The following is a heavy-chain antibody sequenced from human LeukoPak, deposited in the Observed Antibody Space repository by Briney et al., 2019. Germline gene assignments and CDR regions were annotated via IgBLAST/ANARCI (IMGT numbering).Heavy chain of an antibody. CDR2: INPNSGGT. D-gene: IGHD3-22*01. CDR1: VHTLTELS. CDR3: ARDRIWQEYSSGYYDAFDI. Sequence: GASVKVSCKVSVHTLTELSMHWVRQAPGKGLEWMGWINPNSGGTNYAQKFQGRVTMTRDTSISTAYMELSRLRSDDTAVYYCARDRIWQEYSSGYYDAFDIWGQGTMVTVSS. V-gene: IGHV1-2*02. J-gene: IGHJ3*02.